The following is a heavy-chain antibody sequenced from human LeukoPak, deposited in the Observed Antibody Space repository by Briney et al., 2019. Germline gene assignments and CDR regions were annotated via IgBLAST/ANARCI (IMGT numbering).Heavy chain of an antibody. J-gene: IGHJ4*02. V-gene: IGHV3-74*01. CDR1: GFTFRHYW. D-gene: IGHD4/OR15-4a*01. Sequence: TGGSLRLSCAASGFTFRHYWMHWVRQVPGKGLVWVSRINPDGTTINYADSVRSRFAISRDNAKNTLHLEMNGLRADDTAVYYCARFRAGAGDFWGQGTLVSVSS. CDR2: INPDGTTI. CDR3: ARFRAGAGDF.